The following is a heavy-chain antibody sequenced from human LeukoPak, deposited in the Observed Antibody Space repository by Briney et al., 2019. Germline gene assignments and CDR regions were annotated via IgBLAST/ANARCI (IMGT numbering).Heavy chain of an antibody. V-gene: IGHV1-2*02. CDR2: INPNSGGT. CDR3: ARDRRGVRGVIYPSDY. Sequence: ASVKVSCKASGYTFTSYGISWVRQAPGQGLEWMGWINPNSGGTNYAQKFQGRVTMTRDTSISTAYMELSRLRSDDTAVYYCARDRRGVRGVIYPSDYWGQGTLVTVSS. D-gene: IGHD3-10*01. J-gene: IGHJ4*02. CDR1: GYTFTSYG.